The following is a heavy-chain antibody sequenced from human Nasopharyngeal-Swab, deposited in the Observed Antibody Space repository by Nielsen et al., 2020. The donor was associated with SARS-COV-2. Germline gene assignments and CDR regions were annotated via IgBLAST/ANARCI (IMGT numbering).Heavy chain of an antibody. D-gene: IGHD5-18*01. Sequence: ASVKVSCKASGYTFTGYYMHWVRQAPGQGLEGMGRINPNSGVTNYAQKFQGRVTMPRDTSISTAYMELSRLRSEDTAVYYCARAGTGYSYGLMDDYWGQGTLVTVSS. CDR3: ARAGTGYSYGLMDDY. CDR2: INPNSGVT. J-gene: IGHJ4*02. V-gene: IGHV1-2*06. CDR1: GYTFTGYY.